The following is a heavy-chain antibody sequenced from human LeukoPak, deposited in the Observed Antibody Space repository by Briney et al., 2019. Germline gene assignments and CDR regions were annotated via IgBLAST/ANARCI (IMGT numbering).Heavy chain of an antibody. D-gene: IGHD4-17*01. CDR3: ARDPTTVTKGLDV. CDR2: ISYIGSA. CDR1: GGSFSSHY. J-gene: IGHJ3*01. Sequence: SETLSLTCTVSGGSFSSHYWSWIRQPPGKGLEWIGYISYIGSANYNPSLKSRVTISVDTSKNQFSLKLNSVTAADTAVYYCARDPTTVTKGLDVSGQGTMVTVSS. V-gene: IGHV4-59*11.